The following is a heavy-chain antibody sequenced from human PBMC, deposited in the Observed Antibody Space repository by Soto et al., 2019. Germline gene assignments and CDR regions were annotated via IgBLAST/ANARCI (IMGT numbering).Heavy chain of an antibody. V-gene: IGHV1-58*02. Sequence: GASVKVSCKTSGFTFSTSTMQWVRQARGQSLAWIGWIVAGSGNTNYAQKFQERVTITRDTSTHTANMELTSLSSAEPALYYSAARAGLRYFNGYSAGYAVRSGGQGKIVTVAS. CDR2: IVAGSGNT. D-gene: IGHD3-9*01. CDR3: AARAGLRYFNGYSAGYAVRS. J-gene: IGHJ3*01. CDR1: GFTFSTST.